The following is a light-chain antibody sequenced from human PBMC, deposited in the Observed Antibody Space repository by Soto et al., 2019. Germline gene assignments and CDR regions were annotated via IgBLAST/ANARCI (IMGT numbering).Light chain of an antibody. CDR1: QSISTY. Sequence: DIQMTQSPSSLSASVGDRVTIPCRASQSISTYLNWYQQKPGKAPKLLIFAASSLHSGVPSRFSGSGSGTDFTLTINGLQPEDFATYYCQQEYSAQWTVGQGTKVEVK. J-gene: IGKJ1*01. CDR3: QQEYSAQWT. V-gene: IGKV1-39*01. CDR2: AAS.